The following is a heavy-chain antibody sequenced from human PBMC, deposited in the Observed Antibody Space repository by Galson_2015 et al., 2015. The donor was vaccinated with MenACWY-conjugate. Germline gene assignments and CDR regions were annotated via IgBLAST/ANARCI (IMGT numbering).Heavy chain of an antibody. Sequence: SETLSLTCTVSGGSASSSGYYWTWIRQPPGKGLEWIGLIYDSGTTKYNPSLKGRVTISLDTSENQVSLKLSSVTAADTAVYYCAREFSYWGQGTLVTVSS. CDR3: AREFSY. D-gene: IGHD2/OR15-2a*01. V-gene: IGHV4-61*08. CDR2: IYDSGTT. J-gene: IGHJ4*02. CDR1: GGSASSSGYY.